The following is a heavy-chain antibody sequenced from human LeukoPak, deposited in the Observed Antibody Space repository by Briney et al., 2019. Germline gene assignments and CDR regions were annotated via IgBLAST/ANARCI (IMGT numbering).Heavy chain of an antibody. CDR2: INSDGSTT. V-gene: IGHV3-74*01. CDR3: ARSFASFDF. CDR1: GFTFSNDW. J-gene: IGHJ3*01. Sequence: PGGSLRLSCAASGFTFSNDWMHWVRQAPGRGLVVVSRINSDGSTTNYADSVKGRFTISRDNAKNTLFLQMNSLRAEDTAVYYCARSFASFDFWGQGTMVTVYS.